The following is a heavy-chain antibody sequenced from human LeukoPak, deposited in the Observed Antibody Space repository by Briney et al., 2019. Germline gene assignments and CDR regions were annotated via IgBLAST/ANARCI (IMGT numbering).Heavy chain of an antibody. CDR1: GGSISSGGYY. J-gene: IGHJ4*02. V-gene: IGHV4-30-2*01. CDR2: IYHSGST. Sequence: PSQTLSLTCTVSGGSISSGGYYWSWIRQPPGKGLEWIGYIYHSGSTYYNLSLKSRVTISVDRSKNQFSLKLSSVTAADTAVYYCAREGKLTGYFGGLGFNYWGQGILVTVSS. CDR3: AREGKLTGYFGGLGFNY. D-gene: IGHD6-19*01.